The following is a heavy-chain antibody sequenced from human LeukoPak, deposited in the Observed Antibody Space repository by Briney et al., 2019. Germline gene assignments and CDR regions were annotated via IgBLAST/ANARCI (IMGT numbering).Heavy chain of an antibody. Sequence: RAGGTLRLSCEASGFTFSTYGMSWVRQAPGKGLEWVSAISGSGGSTYYADSVKGRVTISRDNSKNTLYLQTNSLRAEDTAVYYCAKRTTMVRVFDYWGQGTLVTVSS. D-gene: IGHD3-10*01. V-gene: IGHV3-23*01. CDR2: ISGSGGST. J-gene: IGHJ4*02. CDR3: AKRTTMVRVFDY. CDR1: GFTFSTYG.